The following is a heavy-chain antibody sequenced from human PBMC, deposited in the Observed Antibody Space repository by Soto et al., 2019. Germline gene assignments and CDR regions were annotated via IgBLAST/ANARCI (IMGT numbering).Heavy chain of an antibody. Sequence: QVQLVQSGAEVKKPGASVKVSCKASGYTFTSYYMHWVRQAPGQGLEWMGIINPSGGSTSYAQKFQGRVTMTRDTSTSTVYMELSSLRSEDTAVYYWARDSPPAHNTVVVPAHNWFDPWGQGTLVTVSS. CDR1: GYTFTSYY. D-gene: IGHD2-2*01. V-gene: IGHV1-46*03. CDR2: INPSGGST. J-gene: IGHJ5*02. CDR3: ARDSPPAHNTVVVPAHNWFDP.